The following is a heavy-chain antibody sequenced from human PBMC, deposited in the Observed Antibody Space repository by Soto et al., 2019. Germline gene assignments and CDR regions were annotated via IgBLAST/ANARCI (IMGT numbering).Heavy chain of an antibody. D-gene: IGHD1-26*01. V-gene: IGHV4-34*01. J-gene: IGHJ4*02. CDR2: INHSGST. CDR1: GGSFSGYY. CDR3: ARGLGVGARKFDY. Sequence: QVQLQQWGAGLLKPSETLSLTCAVYGGSFSGYYWSWIRQPPGKGLEWIGEINHSGSTNYNPSLKSRVTISVDTSKNQFSLKLSSVTAADTAVYYCARGLGVGARKFDYRGQGTLVTVSS.